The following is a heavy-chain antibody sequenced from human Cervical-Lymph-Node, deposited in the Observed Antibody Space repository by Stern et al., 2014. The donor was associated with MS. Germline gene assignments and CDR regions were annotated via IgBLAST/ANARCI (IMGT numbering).Heavy chain of an antibody. CDR1: GFSFTSHA. V-gene: IGHV3-30*03. D-gene: IGHD3-16*01. CDR2: ISYDGNTK. CDR3: ARNYATRGFDY. Sequence: VQLVQSGGGVVQPGGSLRLSCAASGFSFTSHAMHWVRQAPGKGLEWVAVISYDGNTKYYADSVKGRFTISRDNSKNTLYLQMNSLRAEDTAVYYCARNYATRGFDYWGQGTLVTVSS. J-gene: IGHJ4*02.